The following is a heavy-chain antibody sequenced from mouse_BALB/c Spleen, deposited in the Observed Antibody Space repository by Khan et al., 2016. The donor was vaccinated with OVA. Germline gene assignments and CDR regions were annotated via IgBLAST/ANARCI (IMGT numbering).Heavy chain of an antibody. J-gene: IGHJ3*01. V-gene: IGHV1-77*01. D-gene: IGHD2-2*01. Sequence: QVQLQQSGAELARPGASVKLSCKASGYTFTDYYINWVQQRTGQGLEWIGEIYPGSGNTYYNEKFKDKATLTADKSSRTAFMQLNSLTSEDSSVYCCARSGIGSFAYWGQGTLVTVSA. CDR3: ARSGIGSFAY. CDR1: GYTFTDYY. CDR2: IYPGSGNT.